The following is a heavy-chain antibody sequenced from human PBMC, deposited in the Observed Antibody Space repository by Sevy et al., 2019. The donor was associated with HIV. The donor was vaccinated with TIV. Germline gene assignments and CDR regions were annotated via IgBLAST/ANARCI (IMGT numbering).Heavy chain of an antibody. CDR2: IYYSGST. CDR1: GGSISSSSYY. Sequence: SETLSLSCTVSGGSISSSSYYWGWIRQRPGKGLEWIGSIYYSGSTYYNPSLKSRVTISVDTSKNQFSLKLSSVTAADTAVYYCARAGRITIFGVVHYFDYWGQGTLVTVSS. D-gene: IGHD3-3*01. V-gene: IGHV4-39*01. CDR3: ARAGRITIFGVVHYFDY. J-gene: IGHJ4*02.